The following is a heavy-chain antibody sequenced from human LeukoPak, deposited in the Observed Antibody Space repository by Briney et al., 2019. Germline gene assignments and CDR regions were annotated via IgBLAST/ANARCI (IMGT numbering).Heavy chain of an antibody. D-gene: IGHD3-22*01. J-gene: IGHJ4*02. Sequence: GGSLRLSCAASGFTFSSYGMHWVRQAPGKGLEWVAVISYDGSNKYYADSVKGRFTISRDDSKNTLYLQMNSLKTEDTAVYYCTTDVLNYDSNGYWGQGTLVTVSS. V-gene: IGHV3-30*03. CDR2: ISYDGSNK. CDR3: TTDVLNYDSNGY. CDR1: GFTFSSYG.